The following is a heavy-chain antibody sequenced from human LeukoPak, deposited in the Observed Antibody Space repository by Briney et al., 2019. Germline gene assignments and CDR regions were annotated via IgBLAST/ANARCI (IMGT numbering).Heavy chain of an antibody. CDR3: ARRSGSYSAFLDY. Sequence: SETLSLIFTVSGGSFSSNSYYWGWIRQPPGKGLEWIGSNYYSGSTYYNPSLKSRVTISVDTSKNQFSLKLSSVTAADTAVYYCARRSGSYSAFLDYWGQGTLVTVSS. J-gene: IGHJ4*02. V-gene: IGHV4-39*01. CDR2: NYYSGST. D-gene: IGHD1-26*01. CDR1: GGSFSSNSYY.